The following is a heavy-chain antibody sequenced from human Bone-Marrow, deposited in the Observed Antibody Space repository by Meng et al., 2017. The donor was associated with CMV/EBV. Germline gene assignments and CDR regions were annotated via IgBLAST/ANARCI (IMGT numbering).Heavy chain of an antibody. Sequence: GTFSSYAISWVRQAPGQGLEWMGGIIPIFGTTNYAQKFQGRVTITTDESTSTAYMELSSLRSEDTAVYYCASFIRLRRYYYYGMDVWGQGTTVTVSS. J-gene: IGHJ6*02. CDR2: IIPIFGTT. CDR1: GTFSSYA. V-gene: IGHV1-69*05. CDR3: ASFIRLRRYYYYGMDV. D-gene: IGHD4-17*01.